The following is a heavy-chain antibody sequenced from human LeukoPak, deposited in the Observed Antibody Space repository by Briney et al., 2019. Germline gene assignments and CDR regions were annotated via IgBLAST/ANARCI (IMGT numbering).Heavy chain of an antibody. CDR2: IIPIFGTA. V-gene: IGHV1-69*13. CDR1: GGTFSSYA. Sequence: SVKVSCKASGGTFSSYAISWVRQAPGQGLEWMGGIIPIFGTANYAQKFQGRVTITADESTSTAYMELSSLRSEDTAVYYCAREGYCSSTSCPKSTWGQGTLVTVSS. D-gene: IGHD2-2*01. CDR3: AREGYCSSTSCPKST. J-gene: IGHJ5*02.